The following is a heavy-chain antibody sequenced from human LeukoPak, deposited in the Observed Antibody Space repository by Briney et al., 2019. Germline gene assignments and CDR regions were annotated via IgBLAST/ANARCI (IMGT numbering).Heavy chain of an antibody. CDR2: IGPHSTFT. D-gene: IGHD2/OR15-2a*01. CDR1: GFTFTDHY. Sequence: ASVKVSCKSSGFTFTDHYIHWVRQGPAQGLEWMGYIGPHSTFTSSPQEFQGRVTMTRNASMSTAYMELTRLTSDDTAVYYCVREGEGLLSKDFDYWGQGTLVTVSS. CDR3: VREGEGLLSKDFDY. V-gene: IGHV1-2*02. J-gene: IGHJ4*02.